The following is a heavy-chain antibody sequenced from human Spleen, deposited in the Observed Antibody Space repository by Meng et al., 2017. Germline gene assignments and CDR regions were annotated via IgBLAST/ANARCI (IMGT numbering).Heavy chain of an antibody. CDR1: GFTFSNAW. Sequence: GESLKISCTASGFTFSNAWMSWVRQAPGKGLEWVGRIKSKTEGETIDYAAPVKGRFTISRDDSKNTLYLQMDSLITEDTAVYFCATGAAAADHWGQGTLVTVSS. CDR2: IKSKTEGETI. CDR3: ATGAAAADH. V-gene: IGHV3-15*01. J-gene: IGHJ4*02. D-gene: IGHD6-13*01.